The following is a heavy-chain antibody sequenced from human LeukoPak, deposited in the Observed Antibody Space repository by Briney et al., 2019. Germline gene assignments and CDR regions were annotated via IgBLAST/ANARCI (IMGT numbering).Heavy chain of an antibody. CDR2: IYYGGST. CDR3: ARDGYSLFDY. CDR1: GGSISSYY. V-gene: IGHV4-59*01. J-gene: IGHJ4*02. D-gene: IGHD5-24*01. Sequence: PSETLSLTRTVSGGSISSYYWSWIRQPPGRGLEWIGYIYYGGSTNYNPSLKSRVTISVDTSKNQFSLKLSSVTAADTAVYYCARDGYSLFDYWGQGTLVTVSS.